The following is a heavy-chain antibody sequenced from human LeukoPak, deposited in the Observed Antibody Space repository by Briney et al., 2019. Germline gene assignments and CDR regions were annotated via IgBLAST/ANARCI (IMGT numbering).Heavy chain of an antibody. CDR1: GFTFSSYA. J-gene: IGHJ4*02. Sequence: GGSLRLSCAASGFTFSSYAMHWVRQAPGKGLEWVAVISYDGSNKYYADSVKGRFTISRDNSKNTLYLQMNSLRAEDTAVYYCARDRDTAIMVPTLIDYWGQGTLVIVSS. CDR2: ISYDGSNK. CDR3: ARDRDTAIMVPTLIDY. D-gene: IGHD5-18*01. V-gene: IGHV3-30-3*01.